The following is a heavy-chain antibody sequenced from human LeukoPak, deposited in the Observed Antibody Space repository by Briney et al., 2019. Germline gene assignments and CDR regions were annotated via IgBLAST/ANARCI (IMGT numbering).Heavy chain of an antibody. J-gene: IGHJ3*02. Sequence: GGSLRLSCAASGFTFSSYSMNWFRQAPGKGLEWVSSISSSSSYIYYADSVKGRFTISRDNAKNSLYLQMNSLRAEDTAVYYCARALSGGYAFDIWGQGTMVTVSS. CDR1: GFTFSSYS. V-gene: IGHV3-21*01. CDR2: ISSSSSYI. D-gene: IGHD2-15*01. CDR3: ARALSGGYAFDI.